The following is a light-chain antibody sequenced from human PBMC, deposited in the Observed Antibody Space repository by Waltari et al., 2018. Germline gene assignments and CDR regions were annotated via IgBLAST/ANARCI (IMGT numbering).Light chain of an antibody. J-gene: IGKJ2*01. CDR3: QQYSSYCT. V-gene: IGKV1-5*03. Sequence: IQMTQSPSTLSASVGDRVTITCRASQSISSWLAWYQQKPGKAPKLLIYRASTLESGVPSRFSGSGSGTEFTLTISSLQPDDFATYYCQQYSSYCTFGQGTKLEIK. CDR2: RAS. CDR1: QSISSW.